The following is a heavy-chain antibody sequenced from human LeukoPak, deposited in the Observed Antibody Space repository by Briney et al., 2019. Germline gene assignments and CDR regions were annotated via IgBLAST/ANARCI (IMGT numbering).Heavy chain of an antibody. Sequence: TPSETLSLTCTVSGGSISSYYWSWIRQPPGKGLEWIGYIYYSGSTNYNPSLKSRVTISVDTSKNQFSLKLTSVTAADTAGYYCXXXXXXXXXXXXFYYYYMDVWGKGTTVTISS. V-gene: IGHV4-59*01. CDR2: IYYSGST. J-gene: IGHJ6*03. CDR3: XXXXXXXXXXXXFYYYYMDV. CDR1: GGSISSYY.